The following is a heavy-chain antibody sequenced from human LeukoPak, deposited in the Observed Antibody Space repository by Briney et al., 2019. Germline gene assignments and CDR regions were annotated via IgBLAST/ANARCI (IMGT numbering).Heavy chain of an antibody. V-gene: IGHV4-59*08. Sequence: SETLSLTCTVSGGSIISYYWSWIRQSPGKGLEWIGYVFYTGTTKYNPSLKSRVTLSIDTSKNQFSLKLTSVTAADTAVYYCARHGGSYLYYYYYGMDVWGQGTTVTVSS. D-gene: IGHD1-26*01. J-gene: IGHJ6*02. CDR1: GGSIISYY. CDR3: ARHGGSYLYYYYYGMDV. CDR2: VFYTGTT.